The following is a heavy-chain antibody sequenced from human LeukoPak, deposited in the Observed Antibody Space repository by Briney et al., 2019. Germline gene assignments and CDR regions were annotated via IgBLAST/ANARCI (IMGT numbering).Heavy chain of an antibody. Sequence: GGSLRLPCAVSGFTVSDNYMSWVRQAPGKGLEWVSVIYSGGNTYYADSVRGRFTISRDNSKNTLYLQMNSLRAEDTAVYYCAKDGVQLDSVDYWGQGTLVTVSS. CDR3: AKDGVQLDSVDY. J-gene: IGHJ4*02. CDR1: GFTVSDNY. D-gene: IGHD1-1*01. V-gene: IGHV3-53*01. CDR2: IYSGGNT.